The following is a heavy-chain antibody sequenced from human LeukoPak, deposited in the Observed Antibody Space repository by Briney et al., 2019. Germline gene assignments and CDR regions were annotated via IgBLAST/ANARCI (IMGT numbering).Heavy chain of an antibody. Sequence: GGSLRLSCAASGFTFSSYAMHWVRQAPGKGLEWVAFIRYDGSNKYYADSVKGRFTISRDNSKNTLYLQMNSLRAEDTAVYYCATADSYYPYYFDYWGQGTLVTVSS. CDR1: GFTFSSYA. V-gene: IGHV3-30*02. D-gene: IGHD3-10*01. CDR2: IRYDGSNK. CDR3: ATADSYYPYYFDY. J-gene: IGHJ4*02.